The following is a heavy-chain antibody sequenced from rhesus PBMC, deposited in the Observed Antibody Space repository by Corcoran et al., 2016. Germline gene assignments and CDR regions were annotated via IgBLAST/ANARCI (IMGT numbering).Heavy chain of an antibody. D-gene: IGHD3-16*01. CDR1: GGSFSGYY. J-gene: IGHJ5-1*01. CDR3: ARGSYYGYNRFDV. Sequence: QVQLQESGPGLVKPSETLSLTCAVSGGSFSGYYWGWIRQPPGKGLEWFGYISGSIWSTDYNPSLQSRVTISTDPSKNQFSLKLSSVTAADTAMYYCARGSYYGYNRFDVWGPGVLVTVSS. V-gene: IGHV4-165*01. CDR2: ISGSIWST.